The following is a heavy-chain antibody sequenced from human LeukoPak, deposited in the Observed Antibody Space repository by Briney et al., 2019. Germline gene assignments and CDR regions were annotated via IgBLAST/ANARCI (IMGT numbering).Heavy chain of an antibody. J-gene: IGHJ5*02. CDR3: ARVAWIQSNWFDP. V-gene: IGHV3-21*06. D-gene: IGHD5-18*01. Sequence: GGSLRLSCAASGFTFNNYPMTWVRQAPGRGLEWVSSISSSSSYIYYADSVKGRFTISRDNAKNSLYLQMNSLRAEDTAVYYCARVAWIQSNWFDPWGQGTLVTVSS. CDR1: GFTFNNYP. CDR2: ISSSSSYI.